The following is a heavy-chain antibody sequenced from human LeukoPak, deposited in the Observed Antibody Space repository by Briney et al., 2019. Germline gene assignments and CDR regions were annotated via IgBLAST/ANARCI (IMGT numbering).Heavy chain of an antibody. J-gene: IGHJ3*01. V-gene: IGHV3-23*01. Sequence: GGSLRLSCAASGFTFSVAAMTWVRQAPGKGLEWVSLIGASGESTYYADSVKGRFTISRDNSKNTLSLQMNSLRVEDTAMYFCAKDIQLSTRGLGTMVTVSS. D-gene: IGHD5-24*01. CDR2: IGASGEST. CDR1: GFTFSVAA. CDR3: AKDIQLST.